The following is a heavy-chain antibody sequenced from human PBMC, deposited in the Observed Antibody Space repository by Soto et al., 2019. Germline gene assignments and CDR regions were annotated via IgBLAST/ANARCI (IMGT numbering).Heavy chain of an antibody. CDR3: ARDSVHGDHPEYFQH. CDR2: IYSGGST. D-gene: IGHD4-17*01. V-gene: IGHV3-66*01. J-gene: IGHJ1*01. Sequence: EVQLVESGGGLVQPGGSLRLSCAASGFTVSSNYMNWVRQAPGKGLEWVSVIYSGGSTYYADSVKGRFTISRDNSKNTLSLQMNSLRAEDTAVYYCARDSVHGDHPEYFQHWGQGTLVTVSS. CDR1: GFTVSSNY.